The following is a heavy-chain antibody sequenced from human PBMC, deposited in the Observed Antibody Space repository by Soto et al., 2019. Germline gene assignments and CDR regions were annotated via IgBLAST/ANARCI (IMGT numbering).Heavy chain of an antibody. Sequence: QVQLVESGGGVVQPGRSLRLSCAASGFTFSSYAMHWVRQAPGKGLEWVAVISYDGSNKYYADSVKGRFTISRDNSKNTLYLQMNSVRAEDTAMYYCARDGYYDSSGLSSGDAFDIWGQGTMVTVSS. CDR1: GFTFSSYA. V-gene: IGHV3-30-3*01. D-gene: IGHD3-22*01. CDR3: ARDGYYDSSGLSSGDAFDI. J-gene: IGHJ3*02. CDR2: ISYDGSNK.